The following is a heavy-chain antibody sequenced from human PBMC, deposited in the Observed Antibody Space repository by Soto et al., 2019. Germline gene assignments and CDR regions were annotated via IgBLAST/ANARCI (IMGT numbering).Heavy chain of an antibody. CDR3: ARDPVNYDFWSGLGWYFDY. Sequence: PGGSLRLSCAAFGFTFSSYSMNWVRQAPGKGLEWVSSISSSSSYIYYADSVKGRFTISRDNAKNSLYLQMNSLRAEDTAVYYCARDPVNYDFWSGLGWYFDYWGQGTLVTVSS. J-gene: IGHJ4*02. D-gene: IGHD3-3*01. V-gene: IGHV3-21*01. CDR2: ISSSSSYI. CDR1: GFTFSSYS.